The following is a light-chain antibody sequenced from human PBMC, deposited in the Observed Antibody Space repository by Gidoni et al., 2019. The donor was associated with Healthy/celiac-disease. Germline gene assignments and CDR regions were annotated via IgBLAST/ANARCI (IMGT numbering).Light chain of an antibody. CDR3: QSYDSSLSGYV. Sequence: QSVLTQPPPAAGAPGQRVTISCTGSSSNIGAGYDVHWYQQLPGTAPKLLIYGNSNRPSGVPDRFFGSKSGTSASLAITGLQAEDEADYYCQSYDSSLSGYVFGTGTKVTVL. CDR1: SSNIGAGYD. J-gene: IGLJ1*01. CDR2: GNS. V-gene: IGLV1-40*01.